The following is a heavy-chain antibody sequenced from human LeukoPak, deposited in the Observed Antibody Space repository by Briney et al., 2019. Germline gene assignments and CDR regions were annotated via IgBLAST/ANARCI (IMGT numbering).Heavy chain of an antibody. J-gene: IGHJ3*02. V-gene: IGHV1-2*02. CDR3: ARGIKKDNFWSGLAARGAFDI. D-gene: IGHD3-3*01. Sequence: GASVKVSCKASGYTFTGYYMHWVRQAPGQGLEWMGWINPNSGGTNYAQKFQGRVTMTRDTSISTAYMELSRLRSDDTAVYYCARGIKKDNFWSGLAARGAFDIWGQGTMVTVSS. CDR1: GYTFTGYY. CDR2: INPNSGGT.